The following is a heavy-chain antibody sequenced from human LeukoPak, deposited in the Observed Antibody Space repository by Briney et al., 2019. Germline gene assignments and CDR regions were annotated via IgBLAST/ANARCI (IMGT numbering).Heavy chain of an antibody. CDR1: GGSISSYY. CDR2: IYTGGST. Sequence: SETLSLTCTVSGGSISSYYWSWIRQPAGKGLEWIGRIYTGGSTNYNPSLKSRVTMSVDTSKNQFSLKLSSVTAADTAVYYCARDIYDFWSGYWFDPWGQGTLVTVSS. CDR3: ARDIYDFWSGYWFDP. V-gene: IGHV4-4*07. J-gene: IGHJ5*02. D-gene: IGHD3-3*01.